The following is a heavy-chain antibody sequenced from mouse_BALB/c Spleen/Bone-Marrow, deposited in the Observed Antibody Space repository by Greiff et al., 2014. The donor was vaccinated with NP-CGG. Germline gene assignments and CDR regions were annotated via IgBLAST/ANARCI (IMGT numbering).Heavy chain of an antibody. CDR2: ILPRSGSI. CDR1: GYTFSSYC. J-gene: IGHJ2*01. CDR3: ARWRGYFDY. Sequence: QVQLKESGTELMKLGALVKISCKATGYTFSSYCIDWGKQRFGHGLEWIGEILPRSGSINYNENFKGKATFTVDTSSNTAYMQLGSLTSEDSTVYYCARWRGYFDYWGQGTTLTVSS. V-gene: IGHV1-9*01.